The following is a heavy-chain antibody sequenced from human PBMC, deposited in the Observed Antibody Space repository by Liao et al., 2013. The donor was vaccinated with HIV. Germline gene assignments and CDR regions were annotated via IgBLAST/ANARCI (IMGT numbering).Heavy chain of an antibody. V-gene: IGHV4-34*01. J-gene: IGHJ4*02. CDR1: GGSFSGYY. CDR3: ARGRRWLHRHFDY. CDR2: IYYSGST. D-gene: IGHD5-24*01. Sequence: QVQLQQWGAGLLKPSETLSLTCAVYGGSFSGYYWSWIRQPPGKGLEWIGFIYYSGSTNYNPSLKSRVTISVDTSKNQFSLKLSSVTAADTAVYYCARGRRWLHRHFDYWGQGTLVTVSS.